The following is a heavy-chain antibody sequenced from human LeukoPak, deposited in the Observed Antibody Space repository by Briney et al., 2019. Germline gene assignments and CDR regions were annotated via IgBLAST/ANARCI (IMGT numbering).Heavy chain of an antibody. V-gene: IGHV4-59*08. J-gene: IGHJ4*02. D-gene: IGHD4-23*01. CDR3: ARHPGGNDAHRFDF. Sequence: PSETLSLTCTVSGGSLTNYFWSWIRQPPGTGLEWIGYIHSTGSPHYNPSFESRVTTLVDTSKNQFSLNLKAVAAADTAGYYCARHPGGNDAHRFDFWGQGLLVTVSS. CDR1: GGSLTNYF. CDR2: IHSTGSP.